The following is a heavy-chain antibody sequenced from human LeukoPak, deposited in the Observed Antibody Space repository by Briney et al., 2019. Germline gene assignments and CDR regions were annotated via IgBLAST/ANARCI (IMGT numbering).Heavy chain of an antibody. CDR3: ARESRLGGAFDI. J-gene: IGHJ3*02. CDR1: GGSISSYY. D-gene: IGHD2-15*01. CDR2: IYYSGST. V-gene: IGHV4-59*01. Sequence: PSETLSLTCTVSGGSISSYYWSWIRQPPGKGLEWIGYIYYSGSTNYNPSLKSRVTISVDTSKNQFSLKLSSVTAADTAAYYCARESRLGGAFDIWGQGTMVTVSS.